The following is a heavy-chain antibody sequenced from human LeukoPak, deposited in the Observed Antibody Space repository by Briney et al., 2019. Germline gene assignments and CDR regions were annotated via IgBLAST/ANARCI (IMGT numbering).Heavy chain of an antibody. V-gene: IGHV3-48*01. CDR3: ARDSVYAFDY. Sequence: GGSLRLSCAASGFTFSMYNMNWVRQAPGKGLEWVSYTSSSGSTTLYADSVKGRFTISRDNAKSSLYLQMNSLRGEDTAVYFCARDSVYAFDYWGQGTLVTVSS. CDR1: GFTFSMYN. CDR2: TSSSGSTT. D-gene: IGHD2-8*01. J-gene: IGHJ4*02.